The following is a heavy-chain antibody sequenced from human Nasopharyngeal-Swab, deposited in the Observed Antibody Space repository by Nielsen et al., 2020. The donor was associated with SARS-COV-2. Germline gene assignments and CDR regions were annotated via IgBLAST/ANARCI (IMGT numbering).Heavy chain of an antibody. J-gene: IGHJ4*02. V-gene: IGHV1-2*06. CDR3: ARNDSSGYGY. CDR2: INPNSGGT. Sequence: WVGQASGQGLEWMGRINPNSGGTNYAQKFQGRVTMTRDTSISTAYMELSRLRSDDTAVYYCARNDSSGYGYWGQGTLVTVSS. D-gene: IGHD3-22*01.